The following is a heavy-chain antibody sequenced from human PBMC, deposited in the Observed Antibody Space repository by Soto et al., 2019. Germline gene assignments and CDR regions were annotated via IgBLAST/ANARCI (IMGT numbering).Heavy chain of an antibody. Sequence: ASVKVSCKASGYTFTSYGISWVRQAPGQGLEWMGWISAYNGNTNYAQKLQGRVTMTTDTSTSTAYMELRSLRSDDTAVYYCARDGRTGSYYYYGMDVWGQGTSVTVSS. V-gene: IGHV1-18*01. CDR2: ISAYNGNT. D-gene: IGHD1-1*01. CDR3: ARDGRTGSYYYYGMDV. CDR1: GYTFTSYG. J-gene: IGHJ6*02.